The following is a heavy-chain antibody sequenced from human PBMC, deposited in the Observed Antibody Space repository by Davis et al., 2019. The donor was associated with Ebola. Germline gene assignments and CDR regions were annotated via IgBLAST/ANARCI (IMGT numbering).Heavy chain of an antibody. CDR2: ISGSGNTI. J-gene: IGHJ5*02. CDR3: ARGPPGRSWFDP. V-gene: IGHV3-48*04. CDR1: GFIFNSYS. Sequence: PGGSLRLSCAASGFIFNSYSMNWVRQTPEKGLEWVSYISGSGNTIYYADSVKGRFTISRDNAKNSVSLQMNNLRGEDTAVYYCARGPPGRSWFDPWGQGALVTVSS.